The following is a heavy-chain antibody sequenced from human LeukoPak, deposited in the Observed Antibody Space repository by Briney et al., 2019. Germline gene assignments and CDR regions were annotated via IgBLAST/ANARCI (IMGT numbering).Heavy chain of an antibody. Sequence: GGSLTPSCAASGFTFRSYAMSWVRQAPGKGLEWVLASSGSCGSTYYVDCVKGRFTISRDNSKYTLYLQMDSLRAEVSDVYYCAKDQADYGDYDYWGQGTLVTVSS. D-gene: IGHD4-17*01. V-gene: IGHV3-23*01. CDR3: AKDQADYGDYDY. CDR2: SSGSCGST. J-gene: IGHJ4*02. CDR1: GFTFRSYA.